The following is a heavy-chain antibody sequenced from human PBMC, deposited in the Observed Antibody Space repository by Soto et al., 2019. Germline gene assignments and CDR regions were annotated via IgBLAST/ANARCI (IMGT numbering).Heavy chain of an antibody. Sequence: ASVKVSCKASGYTFTSYAMHWVRQAPGQRLEWMGWINAGNGNTKYSQKFQGRVTITRDTSASTAYMELSSLRSEDTAVYYCARDRILRRFIMVRGASPPDYWGQGTLVTVSS. J-gene: IGHJ4*02. CDR3: ARDRILRRFIMVRGASPPDY. CDR2: INAGNGNT. D-gene: IGHD3-10*01. V-gene: IGHV1-3*01. CDR1: GYTFTSYA.